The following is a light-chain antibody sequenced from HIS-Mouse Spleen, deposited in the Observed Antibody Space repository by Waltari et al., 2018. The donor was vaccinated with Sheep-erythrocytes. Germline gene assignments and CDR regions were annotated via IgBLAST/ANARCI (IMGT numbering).Light chain of an antibody. CDR2: GNS. CDR1: SSNIGAGYD. CDR3: SSYAGSNNWV. Sequence: QSVLTQPPSVSGAPGQRVTISCTGRSSNIGAGYDLPWYQQLPGTAPKLLIYGNSNRPSGVPDRFSGSKSGTSASLAITGLQAEDEADYYCSSYAGSNNWVFGGGTKLTVL. V-gene: IGLV1-40*01. J-gene: IGLJ3*02.